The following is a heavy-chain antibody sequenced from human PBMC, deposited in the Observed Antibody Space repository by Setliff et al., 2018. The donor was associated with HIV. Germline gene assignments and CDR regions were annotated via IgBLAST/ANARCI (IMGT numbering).Heavy chain of an antibody. D-gene: IGHD2-2*01. CDR3: ARRAYCSSTTCFDN. Sequence: PGGSLRLSCAASGFTFRNAWMSWVRQAPGKGLEWVGRIKSKSDGGAVHYAAPVKGRFTISRDTSKNTLYLQMNSLRAEDTAVYYCARRAYCSSTTCFDNWGQGTLVTVSS. V-gene: IGHV3-15*06. J-gene: IGHJ4*02. CDR1: GFTFRNAW. CDR2: IKSKSDGGAV.